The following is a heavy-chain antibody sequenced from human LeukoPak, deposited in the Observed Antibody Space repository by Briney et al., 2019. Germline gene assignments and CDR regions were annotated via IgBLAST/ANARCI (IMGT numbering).Heavy chain of an antibody. V-gene: IGHV4-4*02. CDR1: GGSISSSNW. J-gene: IGHJ4*02. CDR2: IYHIGST. D-gene: IGHD1-1*01. Sequence: SETLSLTCAVSGGSISSSNWWSWVRQPPGKGLEWIGEIYHIGSTNYNPSLKRRVTISVDTSRSHFSLKLSSATAADTAVYFCARGERLGPDFWGQGTLVTVSS. CDR3: ARGERLGPDF.